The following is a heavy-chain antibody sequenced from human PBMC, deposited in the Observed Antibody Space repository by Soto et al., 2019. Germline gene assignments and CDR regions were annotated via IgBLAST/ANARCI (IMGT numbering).Heavy chain of an antibody. D-gene: IGHD3-9*01. V-gene: IGHV4-4*02. CDR1: GDSITASNW. CDR2: VFHIGND. CDR3: TLTHYDISTGYEPFDP. Sequence: QVHLQESGPGLVQPSETLSLTCSVSGDSITASNWWTWVRQPPGRGLEWIGEVFHIGNDNYNPSLERRATISVDKSKNQFSLKRTSVTAADTAVYFCTLTHYDISTGYEPFDPWGQGVLVTVSS. J-gene: IGHJ5*02.